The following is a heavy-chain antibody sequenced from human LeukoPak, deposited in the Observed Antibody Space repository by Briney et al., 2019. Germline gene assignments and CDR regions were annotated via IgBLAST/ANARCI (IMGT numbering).Heavy chain of an antibody. CDR1: GFPFSRYA. D-gene: IGHD2-2*01. V-gene: IGHV3-64D*06. CDR3: VKATRPRRDWDY. J-gene: IGHJ4*02. Sequence: GGSLGLSCSASGFPFSRYAMHWVRQAPGKGLEYVSAISSNGGSIYYADSVKGRFTISRDNSKNTLYLQMSSLRAEDTAVYYCVKATRPRRDWDYWGQGTLVTVSS. CDR2: ISSNGGSI.